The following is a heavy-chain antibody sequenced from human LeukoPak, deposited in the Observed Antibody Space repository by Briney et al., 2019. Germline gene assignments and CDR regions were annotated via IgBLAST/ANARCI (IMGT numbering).Heavy chain of an antibody. J-gene: IGHJ3*02. CDR2: INPNSGGT. D-gene: IGHD5-12*01. Sequence: ASVKVSCKASAYTFTGHYIHWARQAPGQGLEWMGWINPNSGGTNYAQKFQGRVTMTRDTSISTAYMELSRLRSDDTAVYYCARPSGYGDDAFDIWGQGTMVTVSS. CDR3: ARPSGYGDDAFDI. CDR1: AYTFTGHY. V-gene: IGHV1-2*02.